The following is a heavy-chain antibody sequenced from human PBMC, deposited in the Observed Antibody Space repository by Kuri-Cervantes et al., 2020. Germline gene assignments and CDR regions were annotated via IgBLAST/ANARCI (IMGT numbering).Heavy chain of an antibody. CDR1: GSTFSSYG. V-gene: IGHV3-30*03. D-gene: IGHD3-3*01. Sequence: GESLKISCAASGSTFSSYGMHWVRQAPGKGLEWVAVISYDGSNKYYADSVKGRFTISRDNSKNTLYLQMNSLRAEDTAVYYCAREDYDFWSGYRYYGMDVWGQGTTVTVSS. CDR2: ISYDGSNK. CDR3: AREDYDFWSGYRYYGMDV. J-gene: IGHJ6*02.